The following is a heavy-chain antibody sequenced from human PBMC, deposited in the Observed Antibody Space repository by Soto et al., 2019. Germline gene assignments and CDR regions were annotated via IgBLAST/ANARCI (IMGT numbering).Heavy chain of an antibody. D-gene: IGHD6-19*01. J-gene: IGHJ4*02. V-gene: IGHV3-66*01. CDR1: GFPVSSKY. Sequence: PGGSLRLSCAVSGFPVSSKYMSWVRQAPGKGLEWVSVIHSGGSTYYADSAKGRFTISRDNSKNTLYLQMNSRRAEDTAVYYCARSAEAGNYFDYWGQGTLVTVSS. CDR3: ARSAEAGNYFDY. CDR2: IHSGGST.